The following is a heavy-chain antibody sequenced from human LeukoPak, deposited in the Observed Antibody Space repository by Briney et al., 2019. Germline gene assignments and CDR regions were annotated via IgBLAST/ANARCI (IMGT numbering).Heavy chain of an antibody. CDR1: GGSFSGYY. V-gene: IGHV4-34*01. CDR3: ARGGRITMVRGVIGALYFNY. D-gene: IGHD3-10*01. CDR2: INHSGST. Sequence: SETLPLTCAVYGGSFSGYYWSWIRQPPGKGLEWIGEINHSGSTNYNPSLKSRVTISVDTSKNQFSLKLSSVTAADTAVYYCARGGRITMVRGVIGALYFNYWGQGTLVTVSS. J-gene: IGHJ4*02.